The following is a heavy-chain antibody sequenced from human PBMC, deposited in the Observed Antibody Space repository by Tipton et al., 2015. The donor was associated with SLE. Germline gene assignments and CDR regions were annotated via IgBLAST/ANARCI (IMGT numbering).Heavy chain of an antibody. Sequence: SPRLSCAASGFTFSIYAMHWVRQAPGKGLEWVAVISYDGSNKYYADSVKGRLTISRDNSKNTLYLQMNSLRAEDSAVYYCARSLSGYDFFDYWGQGTLVTVSS. CDR1: GFTFSIYA. D-gene: IGHD5-12*01. J-gene: IGHJ4*02. CDR2: ISYDGSNK. CDR3: ARSLSGYDFFDY. V-gene: IGHV3-30*04.